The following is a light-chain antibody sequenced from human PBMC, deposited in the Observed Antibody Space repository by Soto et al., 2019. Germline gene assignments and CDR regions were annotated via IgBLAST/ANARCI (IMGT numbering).Light chain of an antibody. CDR1: QSVSSSN. V-gene: IGKV3-20*01. J-gene: IGKJ3*01. CDR3: QQYGGSPVT. CDR2: GAS. Sequence: EIVLTQSPGTLSLSPGERATLSCRASQSVSSSNLAWYQQKPGQAPRLLIYGASSRATGIPDRFSGSGSGTDFTLTISRLEPEDFAVYFCQQYGGSPVTFGPGTKVDIK.